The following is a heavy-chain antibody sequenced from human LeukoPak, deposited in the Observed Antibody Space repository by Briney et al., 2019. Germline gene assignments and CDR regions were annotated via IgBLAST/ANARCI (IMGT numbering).Heavy chain of an antibody. D-gene: IGHD2/OR15-2a*01. V-gene: IGHV4-34*01. Sequence: SETLSLTCAVYGGSFSGYYWGLIRQPPGKGREWIGEISHRGSTNYNPSLKSRITISLDTSKNQFSLKLSSVTAADQAVYYCARGRGYNSFDYWGQGTLVTVSS. CDR1: GGSFSGYY. CDR3: ARGRGYNSFDY. J-gene: IGHJ4*02. CDR2: ISHRGST.